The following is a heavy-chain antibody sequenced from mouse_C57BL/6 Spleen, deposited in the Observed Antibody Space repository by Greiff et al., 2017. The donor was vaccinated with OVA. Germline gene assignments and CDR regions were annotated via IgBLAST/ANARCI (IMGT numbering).Heavy chain of an antibody. V-gene: IGHV1-26*01. Sequence: VQLQQSGPELVKPGASVKISCKASGYTFTDYYMNWVKQSHGKSLEWIGDINPNNGGTSYNQKFKGKATLTVDKSSSTAYMELRSLTSEDSAVYYCARSYYGSSYVGDYWGQGTTLTVSS. CDR1: GYTFTDYY. CDR2: INPNNGGT. J-gene: IGHJ2*01. D-gene: IGHD1-1*01. CDR3: ARSYYGSSYVGDY.